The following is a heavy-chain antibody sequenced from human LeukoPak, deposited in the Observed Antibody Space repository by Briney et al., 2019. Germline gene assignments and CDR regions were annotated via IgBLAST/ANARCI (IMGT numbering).Heavy chain of an antibody. CDR3: VAAPYY. CDR2: ISYDGSNK. CDR1: GFTFSSYA. J-gene: IGHJ4*02. Sequence: GRSLRLSYAASGFTFSSYAMHWVRQAPGKGLEWVAVISYDGSNKYYADSVKGRFTISRDNSKNTLYLQMNSLRAEDTAVYYTVAAPYYWGQGTLVTVSS. V-gene: IGHV3-30*01. D-gene: IGHD6-6*01.